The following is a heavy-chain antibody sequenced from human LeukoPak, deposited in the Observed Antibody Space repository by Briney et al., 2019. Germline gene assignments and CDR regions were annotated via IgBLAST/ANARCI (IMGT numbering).Heavy chain of an antibody. Sequence: SETLSLTCSVSGASISSGTYYWAWIRQYPGKGLEWIGYIYYSGSTYYNPSLKSRLTMSIDTSKNQLSLKLSSVTAADTAVYYCARDRSPSGSSTGNLDYWGQGTLVTVSS. CDR1: GASISSGTYY. V-gene: IGHV4-31*03. CDR3: ARDRSPSGSSTGNLDY. D-gene: IGHD1-26*01. CDR2: IYYSGST. J-gene: IGHJ4*02.